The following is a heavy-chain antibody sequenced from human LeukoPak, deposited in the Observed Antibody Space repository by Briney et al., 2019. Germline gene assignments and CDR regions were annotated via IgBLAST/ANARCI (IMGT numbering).Heavy chain of an antibody. CDR3: AREGRYFDWLYFDY. CDR2: IYHSGST. V-gene: IGHV4-4*02. J-gene: IGHJ4*02. D-gene: IGHD3-9*01. Sequence: SETLSLTCAVSGGSISSSNWWCWVRHPPGKGLEWLGEIYHSGSTNYNPSLKSRVTISVDKSKNQFYLKLSSVTAADTAVYYCAREGRYFDWLYFDYWGQGTLVTVSS. CDR1: GGSISSSNW.